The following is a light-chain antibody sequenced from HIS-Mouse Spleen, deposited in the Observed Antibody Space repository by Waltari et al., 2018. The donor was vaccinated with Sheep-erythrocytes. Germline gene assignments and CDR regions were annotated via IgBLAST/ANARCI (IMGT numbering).Light chain of an antibody. Sequence: QSALTQPRSVSGSPGQSVTIACTGTSSDGGGYNYVSWYQQNPGKAPKLMIYDVSKRPSGVPDRFSGSKSGNTASLTISGLQAEDEADYYCCSYAGSYNHVFATGTKVTVL. J-gene: IGLJ1*01. CDR1: SSDGGGYNY. CDR3: CSYAGSYNHV. V-gene: IGLV2-11*01. CDR2: DVS.